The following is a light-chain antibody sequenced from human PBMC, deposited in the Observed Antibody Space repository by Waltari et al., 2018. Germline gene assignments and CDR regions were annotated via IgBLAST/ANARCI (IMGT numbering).Light chain of an antibody. V-gene: IGKV1-39*01. CDR1: QSISRD. J-gene: IGKJ1*01. CDR3: QQSYSLPWT. CDR2: DAS. Sequence: DIQMTQAPSSLAASVGARVTITCRGSQSISRDLNWYQQRPGKAPKLLIYDASSLQGGAPTKFSGSGSGTEFTLTISSLQPEDFATYYCQQSYSLPWTFGQGTNVEVK.